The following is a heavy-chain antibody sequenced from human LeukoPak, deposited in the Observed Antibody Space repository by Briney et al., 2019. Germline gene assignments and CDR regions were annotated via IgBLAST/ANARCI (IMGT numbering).Heavy chain of an antibody. V-gene: IGHV4-39*01. CDR2: IYYTGST. D-gene: IGHD3-22*01. CDR1: GASISGSGYY. Sequence: SETLSLTCAVSGASISGSGYYLGWIRQPPGKGLEWIGNIYYTGSTYYNASLQSRVTISIDMSKNQFSLRLSSVTAADTAVYYCAPPPYYYETNGYSVAWGQGTLVTVSS. J-gene: IGHJ5*02. CDR3: APPPYYYETNGYSVA.